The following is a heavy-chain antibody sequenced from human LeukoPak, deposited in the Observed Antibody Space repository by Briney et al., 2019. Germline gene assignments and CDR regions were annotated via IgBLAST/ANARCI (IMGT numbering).Heavy chain of an antibody. Sequence: PGGSLRLSCAASGFIFTNFAMHWVRQAPGKGLEWVAVISNDERNKYYAESVKGRFTISRDNWNSMVYLQMTSLRLEDTAVYYCARPSPPGDGYNPSDQWGQGSLVIVSS. CDR3: ARPSPPGDGYNPSDQ. J-gene: IGHJ4*02. CDR2: ISNDERNK. D-gene: IGHD5-24*01. CDR1: GFIFTNFA. V-gene: IGHV3-30*04.